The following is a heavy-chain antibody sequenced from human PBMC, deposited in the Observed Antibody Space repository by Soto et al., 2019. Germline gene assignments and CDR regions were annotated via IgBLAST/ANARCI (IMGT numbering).Heavy chain of an antibody. J-gene: IGHJ4*02. CDR3: ARGGLVGTFDY. V-gene: IGHV4-34*01. CDR2: INHSGST. CDR1: GGSFSGYY. Sequence: SETLSLTCAVYGGSFSGYYWSWIRQPPGKGLEWIGEINHSGSTNYNPSLKSRVTISADTSKNQFSLKLSSVTAADTAVYYCARGGLVGTFDYWGQGTLVTVSS. D-gene: IGHD6-19*01.